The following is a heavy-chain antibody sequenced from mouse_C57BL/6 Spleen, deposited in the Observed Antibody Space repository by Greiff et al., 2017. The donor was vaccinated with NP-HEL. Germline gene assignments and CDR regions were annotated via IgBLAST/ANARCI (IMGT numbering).Heavy chain of an antibody. J-gene: IGHJ2*01. CDR3: RRSSGTFDY. Sequence: VQLQQSGAELARPGASVKLSCKASGYTFTSYGISWVKQRTGQGLEWIGEIYPRSGNTYYTEKFKGKATLTAAKSSSNAYMERRRLTSEDAAVYFCRRSSGTFDYWGQGTTLTVSS. CDR1: GYTFTSYG. CDR2: IYPRSGNT. V-gene: IGHV1-81*01. D-gene: IGHD4-1*01.